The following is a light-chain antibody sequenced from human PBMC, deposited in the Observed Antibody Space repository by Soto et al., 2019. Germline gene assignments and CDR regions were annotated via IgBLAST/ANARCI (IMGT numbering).Light chain of an antibody. J-gene: IGKJ1*01. CDR3: QQYGSSPRT. Sequence: EIVMTQSPSTLSVSPGERATLSCRASQSVSSNLAWYQQKPGQAPRLLIYGASSRATGIPDRFSGSGSGTDFTLTIRRLEPEDFAVCYCQQYGSSPRTFGQGTKV. V-gene: IGKV3-20*01. CDR1: QSVSSN. CDR2: GAS.